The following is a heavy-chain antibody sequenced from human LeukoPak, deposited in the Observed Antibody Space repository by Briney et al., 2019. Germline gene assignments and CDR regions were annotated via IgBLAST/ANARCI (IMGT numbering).Heavy chain of an antibody. CDR1: GYTFTGYY. CDR3: AREEGSGSAFDM. V-gene: IGHV1-46*01. J-gene: IGHJ3*02. CDR2: INPSGGST. D-gene: IGHD3-10*01. Sequence: ASVKVSCKASGYTFTGYYMHWVRHAPGQGLEWMGWINPSGGSTSYAQKFQGRVTMTRDTSTSTVYMELSSLRSEDTAVYYCAREEGSGSAFDMWGRGTIVNVS.